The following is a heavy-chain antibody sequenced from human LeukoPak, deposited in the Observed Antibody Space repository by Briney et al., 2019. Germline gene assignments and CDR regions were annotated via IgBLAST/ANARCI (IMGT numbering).Heavy chain of an antibody. J-gene: IGHJ4*02. V-gene: IGHV3-48*03. Sequence: GGSLRLSCAASGFTFSSYEMNWVRQAPGKGLEWVSYISSSGSTIYYADSVKGRFTISRDNAKNSLYLQMNSLRAEDTAVYYCARDRCTNGVCYDGGLGYWGQGTLVTVSS. CDR3: ARDRCTNGVCYDGGLGY. CDR1: GFTFSSYE. CDR2: ISSSGSTI. D-gene: IGHD2-8*01.